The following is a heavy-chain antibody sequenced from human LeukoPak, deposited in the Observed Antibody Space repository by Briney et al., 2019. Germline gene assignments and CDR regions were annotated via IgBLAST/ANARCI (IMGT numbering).Heavy chain of an antibody. V-gene: IGHV4-39*07. CDR3: ARLSADSSSSRGFDY. CDR2: IYYSGST. J-gene: IGHJ4*02. CDR1: GGSISSSSYY. D-gene: IGHD2-2*01. Sequence: SETLSLTCTVSGGSISSSSYYWGWIRQPPGKGLEWIGSIYYSGSTYYNPSLKSRVTISVDTSKNQFSLKLSSVTAADTAVYYCARLSADSSSSRGFDYWGQGTLVTVSS.